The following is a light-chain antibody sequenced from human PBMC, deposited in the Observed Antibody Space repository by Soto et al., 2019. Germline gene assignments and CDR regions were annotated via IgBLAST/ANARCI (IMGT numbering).Light chain of an antibody. V-gene: IGKV1-5*01. J-gene: IGKJ1*01. CDR3: QQSETFSGT. CDR2: DAY. Sequence: DIQMTQSLSTLSSSVGDTFTVTCRASQSVSGWLAWYQQKPGEATKLMIYDAYALPRGVPSRFSGSGSGTKFALTIASLQPDDFATYYCQQSETFSGTLGPGTKVDIK. CDR1: QSVSGW.